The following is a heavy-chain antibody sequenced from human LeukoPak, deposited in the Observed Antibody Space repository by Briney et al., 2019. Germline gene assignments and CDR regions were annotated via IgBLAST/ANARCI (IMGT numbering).Heavy chain of an antibody. V-gene: IGHV1-18*01. CDR3: AREGPGLDIVATIPPYFDY. CDR1: GYTFTSYG. D-gene: IGHD5-12*01. J-gene: IGHJ4*02. CDR2: ISAYNGNT. Sequence: GASVKVSCKASGYTFTSYGISWVRQAPGQGLEWMGWISAYNGNTNYAQKLQGRVTMTTDTSTSTAYMELRSLRSDDTAVYYCAREGPGLDIVATIPPYFDYWGQGTLVTVSS.